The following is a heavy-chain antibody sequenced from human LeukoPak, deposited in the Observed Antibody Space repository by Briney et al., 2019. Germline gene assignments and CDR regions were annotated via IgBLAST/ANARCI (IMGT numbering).Heavy chain of an antibody. CDR3: ARYPSYYDSSIYYFDY. Sequence: GGSLRLSCAASGFTFGSYSMNWVRQAPGKGLEWVAYITSRSGTMFYADSVKGRFTISRDNSKNTLYLQMNSLRAEDTAVYYCARYPSYYDSSIYYFDYWGQGTLVTVSS. J-gene: IGHJ4*02. CDR1: GFTFGSYS. V-gene: IGHV3-48*01. CDR2: ITSRSGTM. D-gene: IGHD3-22*01.